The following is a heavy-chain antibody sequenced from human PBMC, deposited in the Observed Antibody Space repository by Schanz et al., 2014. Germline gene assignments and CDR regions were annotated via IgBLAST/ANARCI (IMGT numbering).Heavy chain of an antibody. CDR1: GFTFRSYG. CDR3: AKESESVVVVGTSMSGDFHH. V-gene: IGHV3-30*02. J-gene: IGHJ1*01. Sequence: QVQLVESGGGLVQPGGSLRLSCAASGFTFRSYGMHWVRQAPGKGLEWVANIGYDGSEKYYVDSVKGRFTISRDNSKNTRYLQMNNLRAEDTAVYFCAKESESVVVVGTSMSGDFHHWGQGTLVTVSS. D-gene: IGHD1-1*01. CDR2: IGYDGSEK.